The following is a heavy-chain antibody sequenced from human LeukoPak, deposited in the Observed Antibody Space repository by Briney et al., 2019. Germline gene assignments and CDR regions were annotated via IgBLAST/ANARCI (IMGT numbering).Heavy chain of an antibody. CDR1: AGSISSYY. Sequence: SETLSLTCTVPAGSISSYYWSWIRQPAGKGLEWIGRIYSSGSTNYSPSLESRVTMSVDTSKNQISLKVSSVTAADTAVYYCARGTSSGWIFDYWGQGTLVTVSS. J-gene: IGHJ4*02. CDR2: IYSSGST. D-gene: IGHD6-19*01. V-gene: IGHV4-4*07. CDR3: ARGTSSGWIFDY.